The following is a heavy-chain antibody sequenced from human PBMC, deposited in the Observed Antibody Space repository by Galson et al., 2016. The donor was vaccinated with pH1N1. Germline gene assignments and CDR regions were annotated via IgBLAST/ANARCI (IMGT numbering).Heavy chain of an antibody. D-gene: IGHD3-22*01. V-gene: IGHV3-23*01. Sequence: TYYADSVKGRFTISRDSSKNTLYLQMNSLRAEDTAIYYCAKDRITMIVGAGAFDIWGQGTTVIVSS. CDR3: AKDRITMIVGAGAFDI. J-gene: IGHJ3*02. CDR2: T.